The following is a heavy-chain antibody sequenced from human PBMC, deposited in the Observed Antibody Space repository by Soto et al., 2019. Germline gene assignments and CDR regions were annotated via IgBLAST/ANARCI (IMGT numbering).Heavy chain of an antibody. J-gene: IGHJ4*02. CDR3: ARGAYGSGSGGY. D-gene: IGHD3-10*01. V-gene: IGHV1-3*01. CDR2: IEPGNGKT. Sequence: QVQLVQSGAEVKKPGASVKVSCKVSGYTFTTYAIHWMRQAPGQRLEWMGWIEPGNGKTEYSQNFPGRVTLTRDTSATTAYMELSSLKYEDTAVYYCARGAYGSGSGGYWGQGTLVTVSS. CDR1: GYTFTTYA.